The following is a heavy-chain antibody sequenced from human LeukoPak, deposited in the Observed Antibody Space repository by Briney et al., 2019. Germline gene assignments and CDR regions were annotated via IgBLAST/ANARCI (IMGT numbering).Heavy chain of an antibody. CDR2: ISGSGGST. J-gene: IGHJ4*02. CDR1: GFTFSSYA. D-gene: IGHD4-17*01. CDR3: AKSEDYGDYG. Sequence: AGSLRLSCAASGFTFSSYAMSWVRQAPGKGLEWVSAISGSGGSTYYADSVKGRFTISRHNSKNTLYLQMNSLRAEDTAVYYCAKSEDYGDYGWGQGALVTVSS. V-gene: IGHV3-23*01.